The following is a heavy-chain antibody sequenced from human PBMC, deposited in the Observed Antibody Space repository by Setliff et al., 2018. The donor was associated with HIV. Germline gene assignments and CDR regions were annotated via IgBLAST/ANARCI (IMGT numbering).Heavy chain of an antibody. D-gene: IGHD6-13*01. Sequence: GGSLRLSCEASGFTFSSHWMSWVRQAPGKGLEWVALIWYDGSHETYADSVRGRFSISRDNSKNTLYLQMDSLRPEDTGFYYCAKDPFTSSWYGFDYWGQGALVTVSS. V-gene: IGHV3-30*02. CDR2: IWYDGSHE. CDR3: AKDPFTSSWYGFDY. CDR1: GFTFSSHW. J-gene: IGHJ4*02.